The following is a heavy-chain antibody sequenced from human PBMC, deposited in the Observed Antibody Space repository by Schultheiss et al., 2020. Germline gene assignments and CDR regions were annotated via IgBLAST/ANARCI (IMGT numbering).Heavy chain of an antibody. Sequence: SETLSLTCTVSGGSISSYYWSWIRQPPGKGLEWIGYIYYSGSTNYNPSLKSRVTISVDTSKNQFSLKLSSVTAADTAVYYCARGGYDYVYFQHWGQGTLVTVSS. CDR2: IYYSGST. D-gene: IGHD3-16*01. CDR3: ARGGYDYVYFQH. V-gene: IGHV4-59*01. CDR1: GGSISSYY. J-gene: IGHJ1*01.